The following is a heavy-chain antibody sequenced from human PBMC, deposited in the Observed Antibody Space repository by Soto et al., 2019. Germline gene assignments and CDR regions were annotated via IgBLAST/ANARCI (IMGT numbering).Heavy chain of an antibody. D-gene: IGHD6-13*01. CDR2: ISSNGGST. CDR3: VKDHDEIAAAGTFDY. J-gene: IGHJ4*02. CDR1: GFTFSSYA. V-gene: IGHV3-64D*08. Sequence: GGSLRLSCSASGFTFSSYATHWVRQAPGKGLEYVSAISSNGGSTYYADSVKGRFTISRDNSKNTLYLQMSSLRAEDTAVYYCVKDHDEIAAAGTFDYWGQGTLVTVSS.